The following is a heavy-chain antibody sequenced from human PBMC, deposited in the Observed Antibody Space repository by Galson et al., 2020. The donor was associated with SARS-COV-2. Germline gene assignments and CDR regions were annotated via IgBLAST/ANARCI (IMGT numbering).Heavy chain of an antibody. V-gene: IGHV3-30*02. CDR3: ATDGSWAFDS. Sequence: GGSLRLSCAASEFTFSSYAMHWVRQAPAKGLSWVAHISNGGGLVHYADSVKGRFTISRDNSKNTLYLQVDSLRADDTAVYYCATDGSWAFDSWGQGTLVTVSS. D-gene: IGHD6-13*01. J-gene: IGHJ4*02. CDR2: ISNGGGLV. CDR1: EFTFSSYA.